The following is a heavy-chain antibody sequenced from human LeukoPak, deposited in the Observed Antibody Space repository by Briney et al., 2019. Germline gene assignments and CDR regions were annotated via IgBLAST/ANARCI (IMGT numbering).Heavy chain of an antibody. CDR1: GYTFTSYG. CDR3: ARDLTHYYDSSGSPGAY. D-gene: IGHD3-22*01. Sequence: ASVKVSCKASGYTFTSYGISWVRQAPRQGLEWMGWISAYNGNTNYAQKLQGRVTMTTDTSTSTAYMELRSLRSDDTAVYYCARDLTHYYDSSGSPGAYWGQGTLVTVSS. J-gene: IGHJ4*02. V-gene: IGHV1-18*01. CDR2: ISAYNGNT.